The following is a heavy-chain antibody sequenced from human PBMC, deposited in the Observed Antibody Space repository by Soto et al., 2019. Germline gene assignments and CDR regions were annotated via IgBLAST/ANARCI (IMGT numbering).Heavy chain of an antibody. J-gene: IGHJ4*02. CDR3: ARGDYYGSGSYYNGADY. V-gene: IGHV4-61*01. CDR2: IYYSGST. D-gene: IGHD3-10*01. Sequence: QVQLQESGPGLVKPSETLSLTCTVSGGSVSSGSYYWSWIRQPPGKGLEWIGYIYYSGSTNYNPSLESRVTISVDTSKNQFSLKLSSVTAADTAVYYCARGDYYGSGSYYNGADYWGQGTLVTVSS. CDR1: GGSVSSGSYY.